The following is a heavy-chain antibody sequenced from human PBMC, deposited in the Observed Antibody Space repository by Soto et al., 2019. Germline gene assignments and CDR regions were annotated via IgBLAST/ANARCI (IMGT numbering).Heavy chain of an antibody. V-gene: IGHV4-59*01. J-gene: IGHJ5*02. CDR3: ARGPPVSEPRETFDP. Sequence: SETLSLTCTVSGGSIISYYWSWIRQPPGKGLEWIGYIYYSGSTNYNPSLKSRVTISVDTSKNQFSLKLSSVTAADTAVYYCARGPPVSEPRETFDPWGQGTLVTVSS. CDR2: IYYSGST. D-gene: IGHD3-10*01. CDR1: GGSIISYY.